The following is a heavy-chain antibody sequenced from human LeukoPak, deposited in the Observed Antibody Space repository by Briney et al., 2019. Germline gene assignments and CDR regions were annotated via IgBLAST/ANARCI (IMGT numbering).Heavy chain of an antibody. CDR3: ARGSLVGTSFDYFDY. Sequence: GASVKVSCKASGYTFTSYYMHWVRQAPGQGLEWMGIINPSGGTTIYAQKFQGRVTMTRDTSISTTYMELSRLRFDDTAVYYCARGSLVGTSFDYFDYWGQGTLVTVSS. D-gene: IGHD1-26*01. J-gene: IGHJ4*02. CDR1: GYTFTSYY. CDR2: INPSGGTT. V-gene: IGHV1-46*01.